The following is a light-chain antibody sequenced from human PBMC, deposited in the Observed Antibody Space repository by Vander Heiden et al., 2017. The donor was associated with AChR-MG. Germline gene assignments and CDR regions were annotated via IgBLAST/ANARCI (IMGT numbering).Light chain of an antibody. CDR2: AAS. Sequence: DIQLTQSPPLLSASVGDRVTITCRASQGISSYLAWYQQKPGKAPKLLIYAASTLQSGVPSRFSGSGSGTEFTLTISSLQPEDFATYYCQQYNSYRFTFGPGTKVDIK. V-gene: IGKV1-9*01. J-gene: IGKJ3*01. CDR1: QGISSY. CDR3: QQYNSYRFT.